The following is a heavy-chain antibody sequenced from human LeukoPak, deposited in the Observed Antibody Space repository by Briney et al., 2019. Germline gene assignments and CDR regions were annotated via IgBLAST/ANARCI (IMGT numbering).Heavy chain of an antibody. J-gene: IGHJ4*02. D-gene: IGHD7-27*01. CDR2: INPDGSGT. CDR1: GFTLSTYW. Sequence: GGSLRLSCAASGFTLSTYWMHWVRQAPGKGLVWVSRINPDGSGTSYADSVKGRFTISRDNAKNTLYLQMNSLRAEDTAVYYCTKDLTGEVDYWGQGTLVAVSS. V-gene: IGHV3-74*01. CDR3: TKDLTGEVDY.